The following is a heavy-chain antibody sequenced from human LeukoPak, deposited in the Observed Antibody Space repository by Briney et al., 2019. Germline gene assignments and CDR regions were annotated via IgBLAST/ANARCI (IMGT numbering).Heavy chain of an antibody. CDR3: AKVYGDSWYGNFDY. CDR2: ISGDGGST. CDR1: GFTFDDYA. Sequence: GGSLRLSCAASGFTFDDYAMHWVRQAPGKGLEWVSLISGDGGSTYYADSVKGRFTISRDNSKNSLYLQMNSLRTEDTVLYYCAKVYGDSWYGNFDYWGQGTLVTVSS. D-gene: IGHD6-13*01. V-gene: IGHV3-43*02. J-gene: IGHJ4*02.